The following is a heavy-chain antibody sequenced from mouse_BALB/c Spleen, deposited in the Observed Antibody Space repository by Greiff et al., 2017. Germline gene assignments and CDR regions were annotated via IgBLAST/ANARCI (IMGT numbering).Heavy chain of an antibody. V-gene: IGHV1S137*01. CDR2: ISTYYGDA. D-gene: IGHD2-3*01. J-gene: IGHJ3*01. CDR1: GYTFTDYA. CDR3: ARPYDGYYPFAY. Sequence: VQLQQSGAELVRPGVSVKISCKGSGYTFTDYAMHWVKQSHAKSLEWIGVISTYYGDASYNQKFKGKATMTVDKSSSTAYMELARLTSEDSAIYYCARPYDGYYPFAYWGQGTLVTVSA.